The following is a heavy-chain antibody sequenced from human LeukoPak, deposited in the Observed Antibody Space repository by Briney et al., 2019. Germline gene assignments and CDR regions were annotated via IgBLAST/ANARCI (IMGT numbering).Heavy chain of an antibody. V-gene: IGHV3-30*03. J-gene: IGHJ6*02. Sequence: PGGSLRLSCAASGFTFSSYAMSWVRQAPGKGLEWVAVISYDGSNKYYADSVKGRFTISRDNSKNTLYLQMNSLRAEDTAMYYCARDRRSGWYRGHHYGMDVWGQGTTVTVSS. D-gene: IGHD6-19*01. CDR3: ARDRRSGWYRGHHYGMDV. CDR1: GFTFSSYA. CDR2: ISYDGSNK.